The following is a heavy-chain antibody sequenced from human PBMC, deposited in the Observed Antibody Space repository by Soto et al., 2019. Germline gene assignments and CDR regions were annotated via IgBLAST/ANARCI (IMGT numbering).Heavy chain of an antibody. V-gene: IGHV3-15*07. CDR3: TTGITMVRGMLEAEYYYYYGMDV. CDR2: IKSKTDGGTT. Sequence: GGSLRLSCAASGFTFSNAWMNWVRQAPGKGLEWVGRIKSKTDGGTTDYAAPVKARFTISREDSNNTLYLQTNSLITVETGGYYCTTGITMVRGMLEAEYYYYYGMDVWGQGTPVTVSS. CDR1: GFTFSNAW. D-gene: IGHD3-10*01. J-gene: IGHJ6*02.